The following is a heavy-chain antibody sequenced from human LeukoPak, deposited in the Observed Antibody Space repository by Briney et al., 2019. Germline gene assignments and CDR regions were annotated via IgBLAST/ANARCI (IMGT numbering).Heavy chain of an antibody. J-gene: IGHJ5*02. CDR2: INPSGGST. D-gene: IGHD3-22*01. CDR3: ARENQTVGYYYDSSGYYHNWFDP. V-gene: IGHV1-46*01. Sequence: ASVKVSCKASGYTFTSYYMHWVRQAPGQGLEWMGIINPSGGSTSYAQKFQGRVTMTRDTSTSTVYMELSSLRSEDTAVYYCARENQTVGYYYDSSGYYHNWFDPWGQGTLVTVSS. CDR1: GYTFTSYY.